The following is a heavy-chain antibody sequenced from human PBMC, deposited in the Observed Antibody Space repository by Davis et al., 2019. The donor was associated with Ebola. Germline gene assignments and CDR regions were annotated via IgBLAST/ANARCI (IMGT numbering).Heavy chain of an antibody. D-gene: IGHD3-16*02. CDR2: IYHSGST. Sequence: SETLSLTCAVYGGSFSGYYWSWIRQPPGKGLEWIGEIYHSGSTNYNPSLKSRVTISVDKSKNQFSLKLSSVTAADTAVYYCARGIHDYIWGSYRPWGQGTLVTVSS. CDR3: ARGIHDYIWGSYRP. J-gene: IGHJ5*02. CDR1: GGSFSGYY. V-gene: IGHV4-34*01.